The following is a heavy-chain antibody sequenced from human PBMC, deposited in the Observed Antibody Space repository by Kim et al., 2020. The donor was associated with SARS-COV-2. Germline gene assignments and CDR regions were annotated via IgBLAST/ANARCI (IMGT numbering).Heavy chain of an antibody. Sequence: GGSLRLSCIASGFTFNDHAMHWVRQAPGKGLEWVSGIMWNSDGIGYADSVKGRFTTSIDNAKNSLYLQMNSLRPEDTDLYYCTKDILAGGADVWGQGT. CDR2: IMWNSDGI. V-gene: IGHV3-9*01. CDR1: GFTFNDHA. D-gene: IGHD2-21*01. J-gene: IGHJ6*02. CDR3: TKDILAGGADV.